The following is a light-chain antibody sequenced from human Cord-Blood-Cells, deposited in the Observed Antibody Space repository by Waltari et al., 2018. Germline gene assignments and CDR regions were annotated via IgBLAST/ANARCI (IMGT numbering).Light chain of an antibody. CDR1: QSVSSY. J-gene: IGKJ4*01. Sequence: EIVLTQSPATLSLSPGERATLSCRASQSVSSYLAWYQQKPGQAPRLLIYDASNRATGIPARFSGSGSGTDFTLTISSLDPEDFAVYYCQQRSNWPLTFGGATTVEIK. CDR3: QQRSNWPLT. CDR2: DAS. V-gene: IGKV3-11*01.